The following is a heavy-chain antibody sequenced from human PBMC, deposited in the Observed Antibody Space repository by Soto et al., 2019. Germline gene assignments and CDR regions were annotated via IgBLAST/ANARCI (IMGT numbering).Heavy chain of an antibody. CDR2: ISSSGSTI. CDR1: GFTFSSYE. V-gene: IGHV3-48*03. D-gene: IGHD4-17*01. J-gene: IGHJ6*02. Sequence: GGSLRLSCAASGFTFSSYEMNWVRQAPGKGLEWVSYISSSGSTIYYADSVKGRFTISRDNAKNSLYLQMNSLRAEDTAVYYCARVPTVVTPHYYYGMDVWGQGTTVTVSS. CDR3: ARVPTVVTPHYYYGMDV.